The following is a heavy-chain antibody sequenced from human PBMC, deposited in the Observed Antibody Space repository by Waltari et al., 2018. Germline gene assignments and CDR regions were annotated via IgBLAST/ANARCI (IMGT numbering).Heavy chain of an antibody. Sequence: QVQLVQSGAEVKKAGASVKVSCKAAAYTFTTYGISWVRQAPGQGLEWMGWSSAYTGNTNYAQKLQGRVTMTTDTTTSTAYMELRSLRSDDAAVYYCARDKWEYSSSVPDYWGQGTLVTVSS. CDR2: SSAYTGNT. J-gene: IGHJ4*02. CDR1: AYTFTTYG. D-gene: IGHD6-6*01. V-gene: IGHV1-18*01. CDR3: ARDKWEYSSSVPDY.